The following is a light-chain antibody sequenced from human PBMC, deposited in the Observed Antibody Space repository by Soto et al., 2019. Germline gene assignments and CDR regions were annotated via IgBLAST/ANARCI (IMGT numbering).Light chain of an antibody. CDR2: EVS. CDR3: SSFTGSRAYV. CDR1: SSDVGVYDY. V-gene: IGLV2-14*01. J-gene: IGLJ1*01. Sequence: QSALTQPASVSGSPGQSITISCTGTSSDVGVYDYVSWYQQQSGKAPKLMIHEVSNRPSGVSNRFSGSKSGNTASLTISGLQAEDEADYYCSSFTGSRAYVFGIGTKVTVL.